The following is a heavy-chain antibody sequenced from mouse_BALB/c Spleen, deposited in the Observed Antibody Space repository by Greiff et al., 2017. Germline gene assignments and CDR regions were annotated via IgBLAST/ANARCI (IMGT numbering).Heavy chain of an antibody. V-gene: IGHV5-17*02. Sequence: DVKLVESGGGLVQPGGSRKLSCAASGFTFSSFGMHWVRQAPEKGLEWVAYISSGSSTIYYADTVKGRFTISRDNPTNTLFLQMTSLRSEDTAMYYCASRGTYDGYYYWYFDVWGAGTTVTVSS. CDR1: GFTFSSFG. D-gene: IGHD2-3*01. J-gene: IGHJ1*01. CDR3: ASRGTYDGYYYWYFDV. CDR2: ISSGSSTI.